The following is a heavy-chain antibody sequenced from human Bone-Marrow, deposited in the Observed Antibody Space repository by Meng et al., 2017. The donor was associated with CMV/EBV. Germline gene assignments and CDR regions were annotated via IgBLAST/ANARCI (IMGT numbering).Heavy chain of an antibody. CDR1: GYTFTSYG. CDR3: ARGVRSLRLAGDIVVVPAAKPPYWFDP. D-gene: IGHD2-2*01. J-gene: IGHJ5*02. V-gene: IGHV1-8*03. CDR2: MNPNSGNT. Sequence: ASVKVSCKASGYTFTSYGISWVRQATGQGLEWMGWMNPNSGNTGYAQKFQGRVTITRNTSISTAYMELSSLRSEDTAVYYCARGVRSLRLAGDIVVVPAAKPPYWFDPWGQGTLVTVSS.